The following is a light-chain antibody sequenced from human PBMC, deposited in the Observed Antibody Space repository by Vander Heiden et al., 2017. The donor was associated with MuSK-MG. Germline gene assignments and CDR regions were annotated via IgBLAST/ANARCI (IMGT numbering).Light chain of an antibody. CDR3: CSYAGSYTLL. CDR1: SRDVGRYNY. V-gene: IGLV2-11*01. Sequence: QPALTQPRSGYGSPGQSVTTSCTGTSRDVGRYNYVSCYQHHPATPPLLMVYDVNQRPSGVPTRFSGSKSGTTASPPISGLKAEDDGDYYCCSYAGSYTLLFGGGTKLTVL. CDR2: DVN. J-gene: IGLJ2*01.